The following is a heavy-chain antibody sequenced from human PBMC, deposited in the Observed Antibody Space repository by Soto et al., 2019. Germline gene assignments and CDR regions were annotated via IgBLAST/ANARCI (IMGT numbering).Heavy chain of an antibody. CDR2: MKPDGSQI. CDR3: SKDFQRSLKYHFDA. Sequence: PGGSLRLSCVASGFTFSSYWMSWVRQAPGKGLEWVANMKPDGSQIYYVESVKGRFTISRDNAENSLYLQMNSLRAEDTAVYYCSKDFQRSLKYHFDAWGQGTLVTVSS. V-gene: IGHV3-7*04. D-gene: IGHD2-2*01. CDR1: GFTFSSYW. J-gene: IGHJ4*02.